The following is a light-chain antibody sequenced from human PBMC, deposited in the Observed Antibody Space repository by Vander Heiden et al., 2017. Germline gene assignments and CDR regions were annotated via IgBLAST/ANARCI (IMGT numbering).Light chain of an antibody. Sequence: DIQMTQSPSSLSASVGDRVTITCRASQSISDYLNWYQQKPGEAPKLLIYVTSSLQSGVPSRFSGSGSGTQFTLTISSLQPEDFATYFCQQSYIVPYTFGQGTKLEIK. CDR3: QQSYIVPYT. J-gene: IGKJ2*01. CDR1: QSISDY. CDR2: VTS. V-gene: IGKV1-39*01.